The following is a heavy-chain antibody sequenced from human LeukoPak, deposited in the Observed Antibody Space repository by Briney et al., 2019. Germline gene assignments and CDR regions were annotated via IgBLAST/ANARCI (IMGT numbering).Heavy chain of an antibody. Sequence: QTGGSLRLSCAASGFTFSSYWMSWVRQAPWKGLEWVSNIKRDASEKYYVDSVKGRFTISRDNAKNSLYLQMNSLRAEDTAVYYCARESGYYTNWFDPWGQGTLVTVSS. CDR2: IKRDASEK. CDR1: GFTFSSYW. J-gene: IGHJ5*02. CDR3: ARESGYYTNWFDP. V-gene: IGHV3-7*01. D-gene: IGHD3-22*01.